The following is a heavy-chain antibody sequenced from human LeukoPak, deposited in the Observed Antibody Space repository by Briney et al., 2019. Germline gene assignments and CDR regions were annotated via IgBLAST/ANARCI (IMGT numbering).Heavy chain of an antibody. CDR1: GYSFTTYW. CDR2: IYPGDSNI. CDR3: ARIRVRGGLPDAFDF. J-gene: IGHJ3*01. V-gene: IGHV5-51*01. Sequence: PGESLKISCKGSGYSFTTYWLGWVRQMPGKGLEWMGIIYPGDSNIRYSPSFQGQVTISVDKSISIAYLQWSSLKASDTAMYYCARIRVRGGLPDAFDFWGQGTMVTVSS. D-gene: IGHD3-10*01.